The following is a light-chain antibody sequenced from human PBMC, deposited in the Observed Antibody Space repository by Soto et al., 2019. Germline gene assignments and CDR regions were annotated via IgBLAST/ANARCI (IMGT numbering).Light chain of an antibody. CDR1: QSISSN. J-gene: IGKJ1*01. CDR2: GAS. Sequence: EIVMTQSPATLSVSPGERATLSCRASQSISSNLVWYQQKPGQAPRLLIYGASTRATGIPARFSGSGSGTDFTLTISSLEPEDFAVYYCQQYAHRWTFGQGTKVDI. CDR3: QQYAHRWT. V-gene: IGKV3-15*01.